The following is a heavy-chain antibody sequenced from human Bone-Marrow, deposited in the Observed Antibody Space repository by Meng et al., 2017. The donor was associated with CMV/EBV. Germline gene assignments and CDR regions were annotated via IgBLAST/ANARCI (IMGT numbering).Heavy chain of an antibody. V-gene: IGHV3-21*01. CDR2: IGSSGTYM. D-gene: IGHD3-9*01. CDR1: GITVSSYN. CDR3: ARDSYDNLDY. Sequence: GESLKISCTAPGISGITVSSYNMNWVRQAPGKGLEWVSSIGSSGTYMYYADSVKGRFTISRDNAKNTLYLQMNGLRAEDTAMYYCARDSYDNLDYWGQGTLVTVSS. J-gene: IGHJ4*02.